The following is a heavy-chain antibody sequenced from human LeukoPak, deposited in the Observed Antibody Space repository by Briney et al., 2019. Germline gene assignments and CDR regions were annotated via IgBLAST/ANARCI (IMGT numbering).Heavy chain of an antibody. D-gene: IGHD2-15*01. CDR3: TVEGYCSGGSCYNYFDY. J-gene: IGHJ4*02. V-gene: IGHV3-15*01. Sequence: GGSLRLSCAASGFTFSNAWMSWVRQAPGKGLEWVGRIKSKTDGGTTDYAAPVKGRFTISRDDSKNTLYLQMNSLKTEDTAVYYCTVEGYCSGGSCYNYFDYWGQGTLVTVSS. CDR1: GFTFSNAW. CDR2: IKSKTDGGTT.